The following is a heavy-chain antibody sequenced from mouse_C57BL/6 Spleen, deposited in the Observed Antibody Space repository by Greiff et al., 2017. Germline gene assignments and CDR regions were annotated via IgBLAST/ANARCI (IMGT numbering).Heavy chain of an antibody. J-gene: IGHJ2*01. Sequence: QVQLQQPGAELVKPGASVKMSCKASGYTFTSYWITWVKQRPGQGLEWIGDINPGSGSTNYNEKFKSKATLTVDTSSSTAYMQLSSLTSEDSAVYYWARKHASVPIYFDYWGQVATLTVSS. CDR2: INPGSGST. CDR1: GYTFTSYW. CDR3: ARKHASVPIYFDY. V-gene: IGHV1-55*01.